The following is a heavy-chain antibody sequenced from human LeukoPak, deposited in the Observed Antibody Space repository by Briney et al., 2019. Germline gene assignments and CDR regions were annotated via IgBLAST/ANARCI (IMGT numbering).Heavy chain of an antibody. V-gene: IGHV4-59*12. Sequence: SETLSLTCIVSGGSIRSYFWSWIRQPPGKGLEWIGYIYYSGSTSYNPSLKSRVTISVDTSKNQFSLKLSSVTAADTAVYYCARFYDSSGRDAFDIWGQGTMVTVSS. CDR1: GGSIRSYF. CDR3: ARFYDSSGRDAFDI. J-gene: IGHJ3*02. CDR2: IYYSGST. D-gene: IGHD3-22*01.